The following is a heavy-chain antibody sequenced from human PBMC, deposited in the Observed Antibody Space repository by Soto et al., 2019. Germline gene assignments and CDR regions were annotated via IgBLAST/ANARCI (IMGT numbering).Heavy chain of an antibody. CDR2: ISTSGSPI. J-gene: IGHJ4*02. Sequence: QVQLVESGGGLVKPGGSLRLSCAASGFTFSDYYMTLIRQAPGKGLEWVSYISTSGSPIFYADSVKGRFTISRDNAKNSVYLQMNSLRVEDTAVYFCARGLYGDYINWGQGTLVTVSS. CDR1: GFTFSDYY. D-gene: IGHD4-17*01. V-gene: IGHV3-11*01. CDR3: ARGLYGDYIN.